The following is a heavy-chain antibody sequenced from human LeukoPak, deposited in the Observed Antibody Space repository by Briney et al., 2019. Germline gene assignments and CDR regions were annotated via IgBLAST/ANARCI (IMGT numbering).Heavy chain of an antibody. Sequence: GGSLRLSCAASGFTVSSSHMSWVRLAPGQGLEWVSVIYSSGFTYYADSVKGRFTISRDNSKNTLYLQMNSLRAEDTAVYYCATGLLWFGEFYFDYWGQGTLVTVSS. CDR3: ATGLLWFGEFYFDY. CDR2: IYSSGFT. D-gene: IGHD3-10*01. J-gene: IGHJ4*02. V-gene: IGHV3-66*03. CDR1: GFTVSSSH.